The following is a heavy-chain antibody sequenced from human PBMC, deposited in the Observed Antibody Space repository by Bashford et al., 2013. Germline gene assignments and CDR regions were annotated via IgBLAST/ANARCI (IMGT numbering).Heavy chain of an antibody. CDR2: IIKNGGST. Sequence: VRQAPGKGLEWVSTIIKNGGSTYYADSVKGRFTISRDIPKNTVYLQMNSLRVEDTAVYYCVTDYDFWSGYYPDYWGQGTLVTVSS. CDR3: VTDYDFWSGYYPDY. D-gene: IGHD3-3*01. J-gene: IGHJ4*02. V-gene: IGHV3-23*01.